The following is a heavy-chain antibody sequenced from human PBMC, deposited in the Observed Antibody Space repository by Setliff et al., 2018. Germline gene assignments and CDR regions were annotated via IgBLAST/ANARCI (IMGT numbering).Heavy chain of an antibody. CDR1: GGSISSGSYY. CDR3: ARDRQYCSSTSCYTSYFYYYAMDT. D-gene: IGHD2-2*02. J-gene: IGHJ6*02. Sequence: TSETLSLTCTVSGGSISSGSYYWSWIRQPAGKGLEWIGRIYTSGSTNYNPSLKSRVTISIDTSKNQFSLKLSSVTAADTAVYYCARDRQYCSSTSCYTSYFYYYAMDTWGQGTTVTVSS. V-gene: IGHV4-61*02. CDR2: IYTSGST.